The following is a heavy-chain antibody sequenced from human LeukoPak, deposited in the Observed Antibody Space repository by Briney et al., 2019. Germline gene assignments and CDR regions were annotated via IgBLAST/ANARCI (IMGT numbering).Heavy chain of an antibody. CDR2: IASDGSRK. Sequence: GRSLRLSCAASGFTFSSYAMHWVRQAPGKGLEWVAVIASDGSRKHYADSVKGRFTVSRDNSKNTVSLQMNFLRVEDTGLYYCARVSVWGSYGFPDYWGQGTLVTVSS. CDR1: GFTFSSYA. J-gene: IGHJ4*02. D-gene: IGHD3-16*02. V-gene: IGHV3-30-3*01. CDR3: ARVSVWGSYGFPDY.